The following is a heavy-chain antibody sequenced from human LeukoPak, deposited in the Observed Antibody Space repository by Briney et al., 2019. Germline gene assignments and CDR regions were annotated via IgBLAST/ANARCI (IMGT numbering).Heavy chain of an antibody. J-gene: IGHJ4*02. V-gene: IGHV3-21*01. D-gene: IGHD1-26*01. Sequence: PGGSLRLSCAASGFTFSGYSMNWVRQAPGKGLEWVSSISSSSSYIYYADSVKGRFTISRDNAKNSLYLQMNSLRAEDTAVYYCARDAVGATLFDYWGQGTLVTVSS. CDR2: ISSSSSYI. CDR1: GFTFSGYS. CDR3: ARDAVGATLFDY.